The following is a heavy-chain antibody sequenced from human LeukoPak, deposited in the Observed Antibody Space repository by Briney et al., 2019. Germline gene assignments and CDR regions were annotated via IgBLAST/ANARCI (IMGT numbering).Heavy chain of an antibody. D-gene: IGHD2-2*01. J-gene: IGHJ4*02. CDR2: ISGSGGST. CDR3: ATYSVCSSTSCYAGPDY. V-gene: IGHV3-23*01. CDR1: GFTFSSFG. Sequence: GGTLRLSCAASGFTFSSFGMSWVRQAPGKGLEWVSAISGSGGSTYNADSVKGRFTISRDNSKNTLYLQMNSLRAEDTAVYYCATYSVCSSTSCYAGPDYWGQGTLVTVSS.